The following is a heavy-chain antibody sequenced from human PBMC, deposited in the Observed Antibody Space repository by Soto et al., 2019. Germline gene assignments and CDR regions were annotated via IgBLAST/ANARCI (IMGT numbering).Heavy chain of an antibody. V-gene: IGHV4-39*01. D-gene: IGHD3-22*01. CDR3: ARDFFDSSDYTTNWFDP. CDR2: TYHPGNA. J-gene: IGHJ5*02. Sequence: PSETLPLTCSVSADSISHSRNYWALIRQPKGAGLEWIGSTYHPGNAYYNPSLKSRVTISVDTSKNQFSLKLTSVTAADAALYYCARDFFDSSDYTTNWFDPWGQGTLVTVSS. CDR1: ADSISHSRNY.